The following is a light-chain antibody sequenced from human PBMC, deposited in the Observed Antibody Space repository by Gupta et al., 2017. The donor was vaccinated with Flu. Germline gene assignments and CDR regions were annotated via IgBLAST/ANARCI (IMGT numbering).Light chain of an antibody. CDR2: EVS. J-gene: IGKJ1*01. CDR3: MQSVHLRT. Sequence: DIVMTQTPLSLSVTPEQPAAISCRSSQSLLHSDGMTYFFWYMQKPGHPPQLLIYEVSKRFSGVPDRCSGSGSGTDFTLNISRVEAEDVGIYYCMQSVHLRTFGQGTKVEIK. CDR1: QSLLHSDGMTY. V-gene: IGKV2D-29*01.